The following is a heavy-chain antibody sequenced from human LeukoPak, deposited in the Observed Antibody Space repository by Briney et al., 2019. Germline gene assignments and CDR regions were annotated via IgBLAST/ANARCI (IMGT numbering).Heavy chain of an antibody. CDR1: GFIFRNDW. CDR2: IKQDGSEK. V-gene: IGHV3-7*01. D-gene: IGHD2-8*01. CDR3: ATGGDIVLMVYEYFDY. Sequence: GGSLRLSCAASGFIFRNDWMSWVRQAPGKGLEWVANIKQDGSEKYYVDSVKGRFTISRDNAKNSLYLQMNSLRAEDTAVYYCATGGDIVLMVYEYFDYWGQGTLVTVSS. J-gene: IGHJ4*02.